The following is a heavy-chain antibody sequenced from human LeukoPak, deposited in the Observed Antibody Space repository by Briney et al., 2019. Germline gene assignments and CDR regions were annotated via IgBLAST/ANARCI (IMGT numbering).Heavy chain of an antibody. CDR1: DYTFTPYG. J-gene: IGHJ3*02. CDR3: ARTRDAFDI. Sequence: ASVKVSRKASDYTFTPYGISWVRQAPGQGLEWMGWVSAYNDNTNYAQKLQGRVTMTADTSTSTAYMELRSLRSDDTAVYYCARTRDAFDIWGQGTMVTVSS. CDR2: VSAYNDNT. V-gene: IGHV1-18*01.